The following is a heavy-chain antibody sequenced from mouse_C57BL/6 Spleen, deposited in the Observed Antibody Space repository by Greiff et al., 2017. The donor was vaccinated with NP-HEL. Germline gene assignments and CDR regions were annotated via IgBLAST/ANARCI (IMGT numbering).Heavy chain of an antibody. V-gene: IGHV1-22*01. CDR1: GYTFTDYN. CDR2: INPNNGGT. CDR3: AIYGYDGRNAMDY. J-gene: IGHJ4*01. Sequence: VQLQQSGPELVKPGASVKMSCKASGYTFTDYNMHWVKQSHGKSLEWIGYINPNNGGTSYNQKFKGKATLTVNKSSSTAYMELRSLTSEDSAVYYCAIYGYDGRNAMDYWGQGTSVTVSS. D-gene: IGHD2-2*01.